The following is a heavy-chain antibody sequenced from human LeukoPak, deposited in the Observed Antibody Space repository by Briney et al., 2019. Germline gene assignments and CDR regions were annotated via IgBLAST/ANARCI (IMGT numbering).Heavy chain of an antibody. CDR1: GFSLSTRGLC. CDR2: IDWDDDK. V-gene: IGHV2-70*11. D-gene: IGHD5-24*01. CDR3: ARILIPVEMATTYYYYYGLDV. Sequence: ESGPALAKPTQTLTLTCTFSGFSLSTRGLCVSWIRQPPGKALEWLARIDWDDDKYYSTSLKTRLTISKDTSKNQVVLTMTNMDPVDTATYYCARILIPVEMATTYYYYYGLDVWGQGTTVTVSS. J-gene: IGHJ6*02.